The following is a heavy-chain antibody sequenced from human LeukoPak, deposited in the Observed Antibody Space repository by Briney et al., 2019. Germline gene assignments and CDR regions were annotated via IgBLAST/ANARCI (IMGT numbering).Heavy chain of an antibody. CDR1: GYTFSGYG. CDR2: MSCYNGDT. Sequence: ASVKVSCKASGYTFSGYGLSWVRQAPGRRREWKGWMSCYNGDTMYAQRPQGRLNMTTDTSTSTAYMELRTLRSDGTAVYVCARLGTDYWGQGTLVVVSS. V-gene: IGHV1-18*01. D-gene: IGHD3-16*01. CDR3: ARLGTDY. J-gene: IGHJ4*02.